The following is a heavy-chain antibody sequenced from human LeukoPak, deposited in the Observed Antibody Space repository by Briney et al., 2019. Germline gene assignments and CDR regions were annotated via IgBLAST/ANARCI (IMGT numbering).Heavy chain of an antibody. CDR2: IYYSGST. CDR3: ARAVRGYSSDITFDY. V-gene: IGHV4-59*01. J-gene: IGHJ4*02. CDR1: GGSISSYY. Sequence: SETLSLTCTVSGGSISSYYWSWIRQPPGKGLEWIGYIYYSGSTNYNPSLKSRVTISVDTSKNQFSLKLSSVTAADTAVYYCARAVRGYSSDITFDYWGQGTLVTVSS. D-gene: IGHD6-19*01.